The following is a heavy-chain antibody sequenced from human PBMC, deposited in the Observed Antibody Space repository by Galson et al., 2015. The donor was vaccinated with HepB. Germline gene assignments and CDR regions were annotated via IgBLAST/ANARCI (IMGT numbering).Heavy chain of an antibody. CDR3: ASTPTCPGKRCAFDI. Sequence: ETLSLTCTVSGGSVSSGSYYWSWIRQPPGKGLEWIGYIYYSGSTNYNPSLKSRVTISVDTSKNQFSLKLSSVTAADTAVYYCASTPTCPGKRCAFDIWGQGTMVTVSS. V-gene: IGHV4-61*01. CDR2: IYYSGST. CDR1: GGSVSSGSYY. D-gene: IGHD2-15*01. J-gene: IGHJ3*02.